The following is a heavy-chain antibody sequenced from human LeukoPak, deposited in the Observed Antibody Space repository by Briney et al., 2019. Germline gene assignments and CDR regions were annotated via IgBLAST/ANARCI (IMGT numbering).Heavy chain of an antibody. J-gene: IGHJ5*01. D-gene: IGHD6-6*01. CDR1: GDSVSRKSAA. V-gene: IGHV6-1*01. CDR3: AGGDFEEQLRRFDS. Sequence: SQTLSLTCAISGDSVSRKSAAWNWIRQSPSRGLEWLGRTYYRSKWYNDYAVSVKSRITINPDTSKNQFSLQLNSVTPEDTAVYYCAGGDFEEQLRRFDSWGQGILVTVSS. CDR2: TYYRSKWYN.